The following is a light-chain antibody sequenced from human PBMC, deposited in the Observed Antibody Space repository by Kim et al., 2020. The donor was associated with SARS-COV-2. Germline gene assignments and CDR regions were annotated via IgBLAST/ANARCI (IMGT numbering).Light chain of an antibody. V-gene: IGKV3-11*01. CDR3: QQRSNWPPMYA. CDR1: QSVSHY. Sequence: SACERATLSCMCSQSVSHYLPWSQQTPGQAPRLLIYDASNRATGIPARFSGSESGTDFTLTISSLEPEDFAVYYCQQRSNWPPMYAFGQETKLEI. J-gene: IGKJ2*01. CDR2: DAS.